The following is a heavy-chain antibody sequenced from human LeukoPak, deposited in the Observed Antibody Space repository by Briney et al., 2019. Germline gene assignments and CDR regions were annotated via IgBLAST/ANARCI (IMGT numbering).Heavy chain of an antibody. CDR1: GFTFSAYA. J-gene: IGHJ4*02. CDR2: IGSDNKS. V-gene: IGHV3-23*01. Sequence: GGSLRLSCEASGFTFSAYAMTWVRQAPGKGLEWVSSIGSDNKSHYSESVKGRFAISRDNSKSIVFLQLNSLRAEDTAVYYCAKEGCSSTDCPFDYWGQGTLVTVSS. CDR3: AKEGCSSTDCPFDY. D-gene: IGHD2-2*01.